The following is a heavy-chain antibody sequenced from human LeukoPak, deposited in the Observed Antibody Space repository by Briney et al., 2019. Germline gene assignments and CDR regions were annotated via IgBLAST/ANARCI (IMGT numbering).Heavy chain of an antibody. CDR2: IKQDGSEK. CDR1: GFTFSSYW. CDR3: ARDRGLLCGVDCYWDDAFDI. D-gene: IGHD2-21*02. J-gene: IGHJ3*02. V-gene: IGHV3-7*01. Sequence: GGSLRLSCAASGFTFSSYWMSWVRQAPGKGLEWVANIKQDGSEKYYVDSVKGRFTISRDNAKNSLYLQMNSLRAEDTAVYYCARDRGLLCGVDCYWDDAFDIWGQGTMVTVSS.